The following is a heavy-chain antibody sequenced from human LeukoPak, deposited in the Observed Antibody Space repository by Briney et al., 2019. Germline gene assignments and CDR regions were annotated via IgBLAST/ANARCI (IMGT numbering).Heavy chain of an antibody. J-gene: IGHJ3*02. CDR1: GFTFSDYY. CDR2: ITSSGATT. Sequence: PGGSLRLSCAASGFTFSDYYMTWIRQAPGTGLQWVSYITSSGATTYYADSMEGRFTISRDNAKNSLYLQMNNLGVEDTAVYYCARSIWASYRISSFDIWGQGTMVTVSS. D-gene: IGHD3-16*02. V-gene: IGHV3-11*01. CDR3: ARSIWASYRISSFDI.